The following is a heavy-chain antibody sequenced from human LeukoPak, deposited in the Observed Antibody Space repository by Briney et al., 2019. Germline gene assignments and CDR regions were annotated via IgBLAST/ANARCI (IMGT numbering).Heavy chain of an antibody. CDR2: IYFSGTP. V-gene: IGHV4-39*01. J-gene: IGHJ5*01. CDR1: RGSIRTADYY. Sequence: SETLSLTCTVSRGSIRTADYYWAWVRQPPGEGLEWLGSIYFSGTPYFNPSLKSRFAASIDTSKNQFSLKVTSVNASDTAVYFCARASSWYAGAWFDSWGQGTLVTVSS. D-gene: IGHD6-13*01. CDR3: ARASSWYAGAWFDS.